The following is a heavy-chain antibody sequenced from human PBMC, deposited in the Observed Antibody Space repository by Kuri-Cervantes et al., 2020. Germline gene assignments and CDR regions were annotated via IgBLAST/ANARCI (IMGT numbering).Heavy chain of an antibody. Sequence: GESLKISCAASGFSFSDFGMHWVRQAPGKGLEWVAVISDDGSNKYYADSVQGRLTISRDNSKNTLYLQMNSLRAEDTAVYYCAKSPSVSGWPYHLDYWGQGTLVTVSS. CDR3: AKSPSVSGWPYHLDY. CDR2: ISDDGSNK. CDR1: GFSFSDFG. D-gene: IGHD6-19*01. J-gene: IGHJ4*02. V-gene: IGHV3-30*18.